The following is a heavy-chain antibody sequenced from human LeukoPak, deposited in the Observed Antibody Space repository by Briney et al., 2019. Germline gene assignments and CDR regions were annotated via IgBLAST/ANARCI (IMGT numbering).Heavy chain of an antibody. CDR3: ARSEGGYSYGYFPNLFDY. D-gene: IGHD5-18*01. V-gene: IGHV3-23*01. CDR2: ISGSGGST. J-gene: IGHJ4*02. Sequence: GGSLRLSCAASGFTFSSHAMSWVRQAPGKGLEWVSAISGSGGSTYYADSVRGRFTISRDNSKNTLFLQMNSLRAEDTAVYYCARSEGGYSYGYFPNLFDYWGQGTLVTVSS. CDR1: GFTFSSHA.